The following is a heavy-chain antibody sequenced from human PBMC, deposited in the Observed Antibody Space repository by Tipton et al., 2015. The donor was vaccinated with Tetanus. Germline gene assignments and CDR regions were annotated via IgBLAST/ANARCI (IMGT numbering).Heavy chain of an antibody. D-gene: IGHD3-9*01. Sequence: TLSLTCTVSGGSISSGDYYWGWIRQSPGKGLEWSGYVYYSGSIYYNPSLHSRLTLSADPSTNQFSLRLTSVTAADSAVYYCARGGLYEDSGYFDIWGQGTLVTVSS. CDR2: VYYSGSI. V-gene: IGHV4-30-4*01. CDR1: GGSISSGDYY. J-gene: IGHJ4*02. CDR3: ARGGLYEDSGYFDI.